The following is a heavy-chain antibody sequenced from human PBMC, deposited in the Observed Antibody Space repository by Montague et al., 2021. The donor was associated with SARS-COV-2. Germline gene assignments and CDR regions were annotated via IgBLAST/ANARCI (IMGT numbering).Heavy chain of an antibody. J-gene: IGHJ3*02. D-gene: IGHD3-22*01. CDR1: GGSISSGGYY. CDR2: IYHTGST. V-gene: IGHV4-31*03. CDR3: ARDSGYYDSSGYSYDAFDI. Sequence: TLSLTRTVSGGSISSGGYYWSWIRQHPGKGLEWIGYIYHTGSTHYNPSLKSRVTISKETSKNYFSLNLSSVTAADSAVYYCARDSGYYDSSGYSYDAFDIWGQGTKVTVSS.